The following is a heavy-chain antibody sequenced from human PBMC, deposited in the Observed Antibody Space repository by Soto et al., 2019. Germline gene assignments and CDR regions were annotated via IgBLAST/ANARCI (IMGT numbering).Heavy chain of an antibody. CDR1: RGTFSSYD. V-gene: IGHV1-69*06. CDR3: AGGGVDTAMDNYYYYGMDV. CDR2: IIPIFGTA. Sequence: QVQLVQSGAEVKKPGSSVKVSCKASRGTFSSYDISWVRQAPGQGLEWMGGIIPIFGTANYAQKFQGRVTITADKSTSTAYMELRSLRSEDTAVYYCAGGGVDTAMDNYYYYGMDVWGQGTTVTVSS. J-gene: IGHJ6*02. D-gene: IGHD5-18*01.